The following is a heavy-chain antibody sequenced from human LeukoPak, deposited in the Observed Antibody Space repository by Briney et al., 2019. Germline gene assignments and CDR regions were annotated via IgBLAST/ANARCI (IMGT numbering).Heavy chain of an antibody. V-gene: IGHV3-23*01. CDR3: AKDFWGYGVNVVFDY. Sequence: QSGGSLRLSRAASGFTFSSYAMRWVRQAPGKGLEWVSAISGSGGSTYYADSVKGRFTIARDNSKTTLYLQMNSLRAEDTAVYYCAKDFWGYGVNVVFDYWGQGTLVTVSS. D-gene: IGHD4-17*01. CDR1: GFTFSSYA. CDR2: ISGSGGST. J-gene: IGHJ4*02.